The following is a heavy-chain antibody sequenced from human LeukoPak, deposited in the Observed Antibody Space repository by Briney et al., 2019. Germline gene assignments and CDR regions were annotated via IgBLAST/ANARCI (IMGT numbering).Heavy chain of an antibody. CDR2: ISAYNGNT. CDR3: ARSGLIWGYCSGGSCPGEYYFDY. V-gene: IGHV1-18*01. Sequence: AASVKVSCKASGYTFTSYGISWVRQAPGQGLEWMGWISAYNGNTNYAQELQGRVTMTTDTSTSTAYMELRSLRSDDTAVYYCARSGLIWGYCSGGSCPGEYYFDYWGQGTLVTVSS. CDR1: GYTFTSYG. D-gene: IGHD2-15*01. J-gene: IGHJ4*02.